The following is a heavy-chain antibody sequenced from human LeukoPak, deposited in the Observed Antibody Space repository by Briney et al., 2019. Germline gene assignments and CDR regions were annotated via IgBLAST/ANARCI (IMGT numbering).Heavy chain of an antibody. CDR1: GDNLSSKSAA. V-gene: IGHV6-1*01. J-gene: IGHJ4*02. Sequence: SQTLSLTCAISGDNLSSKSAAWHWLRQSPSRGLEWLGRTYYRSKWSSGYAESVKSRLTISPDISKNQFYLQLRSVTPEDTATYYCARSQTGGTFDYWGQGALVTVSS. CDR2: TYYRSKWSS. CDR3: ARSQTGGTFDY. D-gene: IGHD1/OR15-1a*01.